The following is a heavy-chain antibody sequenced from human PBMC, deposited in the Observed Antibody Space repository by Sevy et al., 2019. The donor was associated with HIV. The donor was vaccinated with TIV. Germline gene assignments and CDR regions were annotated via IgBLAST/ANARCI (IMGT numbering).Heavy chain of an antibody. CDR1: GLSVSDNY. CDR3: ARDRYYDASGYYYYYYGMHV. V-gene: IGHV3-66*01. J-gene: IGHJ6*02. Sequence: GGSLRLSCAASGLSVSDNYMNWVRQAPGKGLELVSVIYSDGRTYYADSVKGRFTISRDNSKNTLYLHMNNLRPEDTTVYYCARDRYYDASGYYYYYYGMHVWGQGTTVTVSS. CDR2: IYSDGRT. D-gene: IGHD3-22*01.